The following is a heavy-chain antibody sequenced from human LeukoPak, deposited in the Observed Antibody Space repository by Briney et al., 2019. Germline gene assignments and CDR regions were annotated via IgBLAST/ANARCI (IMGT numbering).Heavy chain of an antibody. CDR3: ARDLPPGYSEATYYYDSSGLGY. CDR1: GFTFSSYA. V-gene: IGHV3-30-3*01. D-gene: IGHD3-22*01. J-gene: IGHJ4*02. Sequence: GRSLRLSCAASGFTFSSYAMHWVRQAPGKGLEWVAVISYDGSNKYYADSVKGRFTISRDNSKNTLYLQMNSLRAEDTAVYYCARDLPPGYSEATYYYDSSGLGYWGQGTLVTVSS. CDR2: ISYDGSNK.